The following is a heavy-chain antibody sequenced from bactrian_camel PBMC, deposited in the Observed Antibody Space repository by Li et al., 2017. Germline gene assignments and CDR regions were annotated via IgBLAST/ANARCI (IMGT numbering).Heavy chain of an antibody. CDR3: ATEERAYECRAASMWHY. CDR1: AGTYRNNV. CDR2: LSWDSTT. Sequence: HVQLVESGGGSVQAGGSLRLSCSASAGTYRNNVVGWFRQAPGKEREGIAALSWDSTTDYADSVKGRFTVSRGVAKDTLYLQMNNLKPEDSAMYYRATEERAYECRAASMWHYWGQGTQVTVS. D-gene: IGHD1*01. V-gene: IGHV3S53*01. J-gene: IGHJ4*01.